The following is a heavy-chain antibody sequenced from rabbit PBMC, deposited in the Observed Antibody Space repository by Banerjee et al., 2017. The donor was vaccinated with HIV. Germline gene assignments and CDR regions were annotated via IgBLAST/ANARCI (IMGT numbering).Heavy chain of an antibody. D-gene: IGHD1-1*01. CDR1: GFDFSSDA. CDR2: IYIDSGRP. Sequence: QEPLVESGGGLVQPEGSLTLTCKASGFDFSSDAMCWVRLASGSGLEWIASIYIDSGRPYRSSWATLRFPISKASSPTVTLLMTILPAADTSSYFCARAGDDSGDHDLGGQ. J-gene: IGHJ3*01. CDR3: ARAGDDSGDHDL. V-gene: IGHV1S45*01.